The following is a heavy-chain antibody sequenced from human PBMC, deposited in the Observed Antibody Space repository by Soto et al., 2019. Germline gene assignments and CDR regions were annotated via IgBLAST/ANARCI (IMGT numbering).Heavy chain of an antibody. J-gene: IGHJ4*02. V-gene: IGHV3-66*01. CDR1: GFTVSNNY. D-gene: IGHD4-4*01. CDR3: AIESKGGTHSYFFDY. Sequence: GGSLRLSCAASGFTVSNNYMTWVRQAPGKGLEWVSVMHSDGTTYYADSVKGRFTISRDTSKNTLYLQMNSLRAEDTAVYYCAIESKGGTHSYFFDYWTQGTLVTVSS. CDR2: MHSDGTT.